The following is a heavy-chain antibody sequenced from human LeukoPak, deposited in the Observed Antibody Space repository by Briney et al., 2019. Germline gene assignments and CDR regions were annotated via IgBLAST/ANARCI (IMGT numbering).Heavy chain of an antibody. D-gene: IGHD3-16*02. CDR3: ARLARFEELSPRYYFDN. V-gene: IGHV4-59*08. CDR1: GGSMNYYY. J-gene: IGHJ4*02. CDR2: IYYRGTT. Sequence: SETLSLSCTVSGGSMNYYYWSWIRRPPGQGLEWIGYIYYRGTTNYLPSLKDRVDISIDTSKNQFSLRLYSVTAADTAVYFCARLARFEELSPRYYFDNWGLGTLVTVSS.